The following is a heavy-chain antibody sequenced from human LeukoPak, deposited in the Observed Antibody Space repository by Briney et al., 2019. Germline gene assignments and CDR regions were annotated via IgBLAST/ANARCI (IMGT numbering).Heavy chain of an antibody. CDR1: GFVFSNYA. V-gene: IGHV3-64*01. Sequence: GGSLRLSCATSGFVFSNYAMNWVRQAPGKGLEYVSAITGDGSTPYYANSVKGRFTISRDNSRNTLYLQMGSLRSEDMAVYYCARVGFSGYDSWGRRTLVTVSS. J-gene: IGHJ5*02. CDR3: ARVGFSGYDS. D-gene: IGHD5-12*01. CDR2: ITGDGSTP.